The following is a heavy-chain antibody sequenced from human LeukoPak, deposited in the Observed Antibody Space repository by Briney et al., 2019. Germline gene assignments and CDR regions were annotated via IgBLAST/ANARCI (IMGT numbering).Heavy chain of an antibody. J-gene: IGHJ6*03. Sequence: GGSLRLSCAASGFTFSSYGMHWVRHAPGKGLEWVAVIWYDGSNKYYADSVKGRFTISRDNSKNTLYLQMNSLRAEDTAVYYCAKDRNYMDVWGKGTTVTVSS. CDR1: GFTFSSYG. CDR2: IWYDGSNK. V-gene: IGHV3-33*06. CDR3: AKDRNYMDV.